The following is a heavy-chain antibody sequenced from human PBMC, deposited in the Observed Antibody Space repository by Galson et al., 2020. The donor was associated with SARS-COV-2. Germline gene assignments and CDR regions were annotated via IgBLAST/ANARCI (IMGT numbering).Heavy chain of an antibody. D-gene: IGHD6-19*01. V-gene: IGHV3-72*01. CDR1: GFTFSDHS. Sequence: GESLKISCAASGFTFSDHSMDWVRQAPGKGLEWVGRSKNKVNSYTTEYAASVKGRFTISRDESNNSLYLQMNSLKTDDTAVYYCARDWYSSGWYSDYWGQGTLVTVSS. J-gene: IGHJ4*02. CDR2: SKNKVNSYTT. CDR3: ARDWYSSGWYSDY.